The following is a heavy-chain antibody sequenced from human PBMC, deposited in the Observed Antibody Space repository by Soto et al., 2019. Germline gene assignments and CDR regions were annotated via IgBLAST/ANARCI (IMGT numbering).Heavy chain of an antibody. D-gene: IGHD5-12*01. V-gene: IGHV3-15*01. CDR1: GFTFSTAW. CDR3: TTISGYDTSWDH. J-gene: IGHJ4*02. Sequence: EVQLVESGGGLVKPGGSLRLSCAASGFTFSTAWMTWVRQAPGKGLEWVGRIKRKTDGGTIDYAAPVKGRFTISRDDSKHTLYLQMNSMKTEDTAVYYCTTISGYDTSWDHWGQGTLVTVSS. CDR2: IKRKTDGGTI.